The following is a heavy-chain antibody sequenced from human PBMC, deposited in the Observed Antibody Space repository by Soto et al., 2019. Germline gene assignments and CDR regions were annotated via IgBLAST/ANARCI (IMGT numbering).Heavy chain of an antibody. CDR1: GFTFSSYA. CDR2: ISYDGNNK. J-gene: IGHJ4*02. V-gene: IGHV3-30-3*01. CDR3: ARVYSYGSFYFDY. D-gene: IGHD5-18*01. Sequence: GSLRLSRAASGFTFSSYAMHWVRQAPGKGLEWVAVISYDGNNKYYADSVKGRFTISRDNSKNTLYLQMNSLRAEDTAVYYCARVYSYGSFYFDYWGQGTLVTVSS.